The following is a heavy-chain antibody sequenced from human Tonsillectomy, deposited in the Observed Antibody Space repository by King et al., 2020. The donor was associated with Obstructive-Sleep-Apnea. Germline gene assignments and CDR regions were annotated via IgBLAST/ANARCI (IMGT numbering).Heavy chain of an antibody. CDR2: IYYSGST. Sequence: VQLQESGPGLVKPSETLSLTCTVSGGSISSYYWSWIRQPPGKGLEWIGYIYYSGSTNYNPSLKSRVTISVDTSKTQVSLKLRSVTAADTAVYYCAREGGATVVSWYFDLWDRGTLVTVSS. D-gene: IGHD4-23*01. CDR1: GGSISSYY. J-gene: IGHJ2*01. V-gene: IGHV4-59*01. CDR3: AREGGATVVSWYFDL.